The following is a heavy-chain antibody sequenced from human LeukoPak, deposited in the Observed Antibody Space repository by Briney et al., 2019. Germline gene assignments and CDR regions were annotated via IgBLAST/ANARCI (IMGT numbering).Heavy chain of an antibody. D-gene: IGHD3-10*02. CDR1: GFTFSSYE. CDR3: AELGITMIGGV. V-gene: IGHV3-48*03. CDR2: ISSSGSTI. Sequence: PGRSLRLSCAASGFTFSSYEMNWVRHAPGKGLEWVSYISSSGSTIYYPDSVKCRFTISRHNAKNSLYLQMNSLRAGDTAVYYCAELGITMIGGVWGKGTTVTISS. J-gene: IGHJ6*04.